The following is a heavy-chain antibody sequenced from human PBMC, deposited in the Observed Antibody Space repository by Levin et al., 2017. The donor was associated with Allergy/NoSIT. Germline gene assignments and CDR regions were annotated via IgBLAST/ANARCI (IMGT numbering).Heavy chain of an antibody. Sequence: GGSLRLSCQASGYSFTSFWFGWVRQRPGKGLEWMGLIFPGDSDTRVSPSFQGQIIMSVDKSISTAYLQWNSLKASESAMYYCARRDSDGSNSFDYWGQGTLVTVSS. D-gene: IGHD4-23*01. CDR3: ARRDSDGSNSFDY. CDR1: GYSFTSFW. CDR2: IFPGDSDT. V-gene: IGHV5-51*01. J-gene: IGHJ4*02.